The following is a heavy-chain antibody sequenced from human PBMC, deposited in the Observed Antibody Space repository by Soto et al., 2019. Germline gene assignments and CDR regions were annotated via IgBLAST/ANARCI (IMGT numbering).Heavy chain of an antibody. CDR3: AFGNLSYYFDF. CDR2: IWYDGSDK. CDR1: GFSFSSFG. Sequence: GGSLRLSCTASGFSFSSFGMHWFRQAPGKGLEWVAIIWYDGSDKYYADSVKGRFTISRDNSKNTLYLQMNSLRAEDTAVYHCAFGNLSYYFDFWGQGTTVTVSS. D-gene: IGHD3-16*01. V-gene: IGHV3-33*01. J-gene: IGHJ4*02.